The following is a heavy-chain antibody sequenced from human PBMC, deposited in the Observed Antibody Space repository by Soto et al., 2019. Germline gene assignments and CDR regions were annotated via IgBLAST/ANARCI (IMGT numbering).Heavy chain of an antibody. V-gene: IGHV3-30*03. J-gene: IGHJ4*02. Sequence: SLRLSCEVSGFTCSSYGMHWVRQAPGKGLEWVAFISYDGSDKYYADSIKGRFTISRDNFKNTLYLQMNSLRAEDTAVYYCADLSDDFDYWGQGTLVTVSS. CDR1: GFTCSSYG. CDR3: ADLSDDFDY. CDR2: ISYDGSDK.